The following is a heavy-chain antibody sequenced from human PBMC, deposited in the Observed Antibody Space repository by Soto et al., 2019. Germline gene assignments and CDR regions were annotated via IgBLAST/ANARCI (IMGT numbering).Heavy chain of an antibody. D-gene: IGHD5-18*01. CDR2: ISGTGSKS. J-gene: IGHJ4*02. CDR3: VKGLSSSGSAFFDY. Sequence: EVQLLESGGGLVQPGGSLRLSCAASGFTFTNFAMSWVRQAPGKGLEWVSTISGTGSKSNYADSVRGRFTISRDSSKTLLFRQVGGWGNADTAVYNCVKGLSSSGSAFFDYWGQGPPVTSP. V-gene: IGHV3-23*01. CDR1: GFTFTNFA.